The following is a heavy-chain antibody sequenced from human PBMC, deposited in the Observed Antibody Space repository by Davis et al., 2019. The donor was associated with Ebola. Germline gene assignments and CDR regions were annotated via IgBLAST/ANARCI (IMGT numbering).Heavy chain of an antibody. CDR1: GYTFTSYG. D-gene: IGHD5-24*01. J-gene: IGHJ3*02. CDR2: IIPILGIA. Sequence: SVKVSCKASGYTFTSYGISWVRQAPGQGLEWMGRIIPILGIANYAQKFQGRVTITADKSTSTAYMELSSLRSEDTAVYYCARDWDGYNSGAFDIWGQGTMVTVSS. CDR3: ARDWDGYNSGAFDI. V-gene: IGHV1-69*04.